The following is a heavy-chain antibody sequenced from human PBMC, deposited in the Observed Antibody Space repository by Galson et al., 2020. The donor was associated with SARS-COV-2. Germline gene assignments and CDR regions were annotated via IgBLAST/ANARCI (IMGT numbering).Heavy chain of an antibody. V-gene: IGHV3-13*01. CDR3: ARVNYDFWSGYYTKPYYYYYMDV. CDR2: IGTAGDT. J-gene: IGHJ6*03. CDR1: GFTFSSYD. D-gene: IGHD3-3*01. Sequence: GGSLRLSCAASGFTFSSYDMHWVRQATGKGLEWVSAIGTAGDTYYPGSVKGRFTISRENAKNSLYLQMNSLRAGDTAVYYCARVNYDFWSGYYTKPYYYYYMDVWGKGTTVTVSS.